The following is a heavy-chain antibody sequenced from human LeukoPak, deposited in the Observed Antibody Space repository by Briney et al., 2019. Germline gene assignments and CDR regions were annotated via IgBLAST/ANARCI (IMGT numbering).Heavy chain of an antibody. J-gene: IGHJ4*02. D-gene: IGHD3-22*01. CDR2: ISAYNGNT. Sequence: ASVKVSCKASGYTFTSYGISWVRQAPGQGLEWMGWISAYNGNTNYAQKFQGRVTITRNTSISTAYMELSSLRSEDTAVYYCARSTHYYDSSGYYYSKPAGDYWGQGTLVTVSS. CDR1: GYTFTSYG. CDR3: ARSTHYYDSSGYYYSKPAGDY. V-gene: IGHV1-18*01.